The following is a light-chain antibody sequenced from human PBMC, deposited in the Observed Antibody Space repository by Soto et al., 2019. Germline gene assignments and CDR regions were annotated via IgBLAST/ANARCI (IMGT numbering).Light chain of an antibody. CDR1: SSDVGGYNY. J-gene: IGLJ1*01. V-gene: IGLV2-8*01. CDR2: EVT. CDR3: SSYADTTYV. Sequence: QSVLTQPASASGSPGQSVTISCTGTSSDVGGYNYVSWYQHHPGKAPKLIIYEVTKRPSGVPDRFSGSKSGNTASLSVSGLQAEDEADYYCSSYADTTYVFGTGTKVTVL.